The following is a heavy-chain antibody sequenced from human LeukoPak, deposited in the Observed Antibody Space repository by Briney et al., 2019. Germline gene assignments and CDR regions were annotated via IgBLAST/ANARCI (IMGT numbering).Heavy chain of an antibody. CDR1: GHTFTSYY. D-gene: IGHD2-15*01. Sequence: ASVKVSCKASGHTFTSYYMHWVRQAPGQGLEWMGWINPNSGGTNYAQKFQGWVTMTRDTSISTAYMELSRLRSDDTAVYYCAREPSSPYCSGGSCYPWGEYGMDVWGQGTTVTVSS. J-gene: IGHJ6*02. CDR3: AREPSSPYCSGGSCYPWGEYGMDV. CDR2: INPNSGGT. V-gene: IGHV1-2*04.